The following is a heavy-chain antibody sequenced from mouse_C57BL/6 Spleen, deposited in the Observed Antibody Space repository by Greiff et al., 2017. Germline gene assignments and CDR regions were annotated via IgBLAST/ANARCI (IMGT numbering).Heavy chain of an antibody. CDR2: IRNKANNHAT. Sequence: EVQRVESGGGLVQPGGSMKLSCAASGFTFSDAWMDWVRQSPEKGLEWVAEIRNKANNHATYYAESVKGRFTISRDDSKSSVYLQMNSLRAEDTGIYYCTGLTYYGSSYGWFAYWGQGTLVTVSA. CDR3: TGLTYYGSSYGWFAY. D-gene: IGHD1-1*01. CDR1: GFTFSDAW. V-gene: IGHV6-6*01. J-gene: IGHJ3*01.